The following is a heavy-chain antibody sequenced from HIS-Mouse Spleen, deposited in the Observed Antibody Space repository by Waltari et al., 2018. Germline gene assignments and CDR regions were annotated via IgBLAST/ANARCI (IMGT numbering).Heavy chain of an antibody. CDR1: GYTFTGYY. J-gene: IGHJ4*02. V-gene: IGHV1-2*02. CDR3: ARDTVPEYYFDY. CDR2: INPNRGGT. Sequence: QVQLVQSGAEVKKPGASVKVSCKASGYTFTGYYMPWVRQAPGQGLEWKGWINPNRGGTNYAKKFQGRFTMTRDTSISTAYMELSRLRSDDTAVYYCARDTVPEYYFDYWGQGTLVTVSS.